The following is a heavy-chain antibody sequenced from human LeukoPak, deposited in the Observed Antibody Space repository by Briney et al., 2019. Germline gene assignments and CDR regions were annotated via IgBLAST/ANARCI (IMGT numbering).Heavy chain of an antibody. CDR3: ARRGAYSSCIMTCDY. J-gene: IGHJ4*02. Sequence: SETLSLTCTVSGGSISSHYWTWIRQPPGKGLEWIGYIYYSGSTNYNPSLKSRVTISVDTSKNQFSLKLSSVPAADTAVYYCARRGAYSSCIMTCDYWRQGILVTVSS. V-gene: IGHV4-59*11. CDR1: GGSISSHY. D-gene: IGHD6-6*01. CDR2: IYYSGST.